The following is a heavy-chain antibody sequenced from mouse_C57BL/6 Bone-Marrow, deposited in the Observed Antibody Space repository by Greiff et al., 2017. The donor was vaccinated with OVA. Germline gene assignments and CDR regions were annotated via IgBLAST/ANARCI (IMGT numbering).Heavy chain of an antibody. CDR3: AFPGFPYAMDY. V-gene: IGHV1-64*01. D-gene: IGHD2-2*01. Sequence: QVQLQQPGAELVKPGASVKLSCKASGYTFTSYWMHWVKQRPGQGLEWIGMIHPNSGSTNYNERFKSKATLTVDKSSSTAYMQLSSLTSEDSAVYYCAFPGFPYAMDYWGQGTSVTVSS. CDR1: GYTFTSYW. CDR2: IHPNSGST. J-gene: IGHJ4*01.